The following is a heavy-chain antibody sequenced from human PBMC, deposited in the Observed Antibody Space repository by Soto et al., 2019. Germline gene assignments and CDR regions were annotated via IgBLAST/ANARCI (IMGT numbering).Heavy chain of an antibody. J-gene: IGHJ6*02. CDR3: ARGLHGSGSYYLFYYGMDV. Sequence: LVKVSCKASGGTFSSYAISWVRQAPGQGLEWMGGIIPIFGTANYAQKFQGRVTITADESTSTAYMELSSLRSEDTAVYYCARGLHGSGSYYLFYYGMDVWGQGTTVTVSS. CDR2: IIPIFGTA. D-gene: IGHD3-10*01. V-gene: IGHV1-69*13. CDR1: GGTFSSYA.